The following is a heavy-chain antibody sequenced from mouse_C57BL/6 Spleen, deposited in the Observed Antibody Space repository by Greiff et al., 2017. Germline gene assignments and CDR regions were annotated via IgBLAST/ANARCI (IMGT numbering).Heavy chain of an antibody. J-gene: IGHJ3*01. D-gene: IGHD1-1*01. CDR3: ARSGFTTVVPRD. CDR1: GYTFTSYW. Sequence: QVQLQQPGTELVKPGASVKLSCKASGYTFTSYWMHWVKQRPGQGLEWIGNINPSNGGTNYNEKFKSKATLTVDKSSSTAYMQLSSLTSEDSAVYYLARSGFTTVVPRDWGQGTLVTVSA. CDR2: INPSNGGT. V-gene: IGHV1-53*01.